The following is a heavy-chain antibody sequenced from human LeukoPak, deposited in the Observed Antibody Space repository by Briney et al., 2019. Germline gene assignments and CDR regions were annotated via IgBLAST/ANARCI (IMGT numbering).Heavy chain of an antibody. Sequence: GRSLILSCAASGFAFGSYAMHWVRQAPGKGLEWVAFISYDGGTKYYADSVKGRFTISRDNSKNTLYLQMNSLRAEDTAVYYCARDRRNGGNWDAFDIWGQGTMVTVSS. CDR2: ISYDGGTK. D-gene: IGHD4-23*01. CDR1: GFAFGSYA. J-gene: IGHJ3*02. V-gene: IGHV3-30-3*01. CDR3: ARDRRNGGNWDAFDI.